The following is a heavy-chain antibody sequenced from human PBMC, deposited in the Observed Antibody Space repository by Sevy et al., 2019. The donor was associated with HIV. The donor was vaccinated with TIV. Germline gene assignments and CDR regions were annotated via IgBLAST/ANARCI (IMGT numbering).Heavy chain of an antibody. J-gene: IGHJ4*02. Sequence: GGSLRLSCAASGFTFITYTMNWVRQAPGKGLEWVSSIGISSSYIYYADSVKGRFTISRDNAKNSLYLQMNSLRAEDTAVYYCAINNWNDGYFDYWGQGTLVTVSS. CDR1: GFTFITYT. D-gene: IGHD1-1*01. CDR2: IGISSSYI. CDR3: AINNWNDGYFDY. V-gene: IGHV3-21*01.